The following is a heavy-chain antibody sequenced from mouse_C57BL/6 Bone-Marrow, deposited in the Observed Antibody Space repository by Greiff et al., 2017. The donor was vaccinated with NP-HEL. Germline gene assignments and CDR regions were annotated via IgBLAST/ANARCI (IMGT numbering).Heavy chain of an antibody. CDR3: ARHYYSNYFDY. Sequence: EVKLVESGGDLVKPGGSLKLSCAASGFTFSSYGMSWVRQTPDKRLEWVATISSGGSYTYSPDSVKGRFTISRDNAKNTLYPHMSSLKSEDTAMYYCARHYYSNYFDYWGQGTTLTVSS. CDR2: ISSGGSYT. CDR1: GFTFSSYG. J-gene: IGHJ2*01. D-gene: IGHD2-5*01. V-gene: IGHV5-6*01.